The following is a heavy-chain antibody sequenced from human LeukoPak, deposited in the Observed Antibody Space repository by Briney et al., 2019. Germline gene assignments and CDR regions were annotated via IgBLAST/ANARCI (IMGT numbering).Heavy chain of an antibody. CDR3: AKDIGFTMMGGMDV. J-gene: IGHJ6*02. CDR1: GFTFSSYW. CDR2: IKQDGSEK. Sequence: GGSLRLSCAASGFTFSSYWMSWVRQAPGKGLEWVANIKQDGSEKYYVDSVKGRFTISRDNAKNSLYLQMNSLRAEDTALYYCAKDIGFTMMGGMDVWGQGTTVTVSS. V-gene: IGHV3-7*03. D-gene: IGHD3-22*01.